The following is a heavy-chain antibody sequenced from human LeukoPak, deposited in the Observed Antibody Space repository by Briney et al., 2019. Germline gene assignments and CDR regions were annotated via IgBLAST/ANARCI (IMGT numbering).Heavy chain of an antibody. CDR3: ARSYYDSSGYLYFDY. CDR1: GGSFSGYY. CDR2: INHSGST. J-gene: IGHJ4*02. V-gene: IGHV4-34*01. Sequence: PSETLSLTCGVYGGSFSGYYWSWIRQPPGKGLEWIEEINHSGSTNYNPSLKSRVTISVDTSKNQFSLKLSSVTAADTAVYYCARSYYDSSGYLYFDYWGQGTLVTVSS. D-gene: IGHD3-22*01.